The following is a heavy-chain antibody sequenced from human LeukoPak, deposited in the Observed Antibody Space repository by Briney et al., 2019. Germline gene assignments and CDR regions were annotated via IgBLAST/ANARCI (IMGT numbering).Heavy chain of an antibody. CDR2: IYYTGST. V-gene: IGHV4-59*01. D-gene: IGHD2-15*01. Sequence: PSETLSLPRTVSGGSISRYYWTWVRQPPGKGLEWVGTIYYTGSTNYDPSLKSPVTLAVDMPKSQFCLKLSSVSTADPAMYYCARAYCNGGNCYYFDYWGPRTLVTVSS. CDR1: GGSISRYY. CDR3: ARAYCNGGNCYYFDY. J-gene: IGHJ4*02.